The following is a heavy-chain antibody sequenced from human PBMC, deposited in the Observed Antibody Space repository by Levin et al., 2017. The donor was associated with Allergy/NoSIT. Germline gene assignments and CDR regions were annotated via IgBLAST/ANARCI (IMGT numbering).Heavy chain of an antibody. D-gene: IGHD6-19*01. CDR3: AKDTGGLVLFDAFDI. V-gene: IGHV3-9*01. J-gene: IGHJ3*02. Sequence: GGSLRLSCAASGFTFDDYAMHWVRQAPGKGLEWVSGISWNSGSIGYADSVKGRFTISRDNAKNSLYLQMNSLRAEDTALYYCAKDTGGLVLFDAFDIWGQGTMVTVSS. CDR2: ISWNSGSI. CDR1: GFTFDDYA.